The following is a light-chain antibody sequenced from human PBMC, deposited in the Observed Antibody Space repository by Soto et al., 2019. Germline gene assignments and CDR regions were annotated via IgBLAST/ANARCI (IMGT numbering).Light chain of an antibody. CDR3: SSYAGSINV. J-gene: IGLJ1*01. CDR2: EVN. Sequence: QSVLTQPPSASGYPGQSVAISCTGTSSDVGGYNYVSWYQQHPGKAPKLMIYEVNKRPSGVPDRFSGSKSGNTASLTVSGLQAEDEAHYYCSSYAGSINVFGTGTKVTVL. V-gene: IGLV2-8*01. CDR1: SSDVGGYNY.